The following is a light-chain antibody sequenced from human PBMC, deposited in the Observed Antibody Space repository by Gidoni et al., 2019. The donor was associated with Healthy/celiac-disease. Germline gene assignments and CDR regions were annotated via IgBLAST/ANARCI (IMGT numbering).Light chain of an antibody. J-gene: IGKJ2*01. CDR2: GAS. Sequence: IVLTQYPGTLSLSPGERATLSCRASQSVRNSYLAWYQQKPGQAPRLLIYGASSRATGIPDRFSGSWSGTDFTLTISRLEPEDLSVYYCQQYGSSPYTFGQGTKLEIK. CDR3: QQYGSSPYT. V-gene: IGKV3-20*01. CDR1: QSVRNSY.